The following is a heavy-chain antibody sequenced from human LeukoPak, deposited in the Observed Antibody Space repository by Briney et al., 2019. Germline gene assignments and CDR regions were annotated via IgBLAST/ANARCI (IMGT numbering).Heavy chain of an antibody. J-gene: IGHJ6*03. CDR3: ARARSYGSYYYYYYMDV. CDR1: GGSISSYY. D-gene: IGHD5-18*01. V-gene: IGHV4-4*07. CDR2: IYTSGST. Sequence: SETLSLTCTVSGGSISSYYWSWIRQPAAKGLEWIGRIYTSGSTNYNPSLKSRVTMSVDTSKNQFSLKLSSVTAADTAVYYCARARSYGSYYYYYYMDVWGKGTTVTVSS.